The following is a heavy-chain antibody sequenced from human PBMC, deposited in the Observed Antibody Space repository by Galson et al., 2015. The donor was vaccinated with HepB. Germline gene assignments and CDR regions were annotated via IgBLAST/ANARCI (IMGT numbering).Heavy chain of an antibody. CDR2: IYHNGNN. V-gene: IGHV4-59*08. CDR1: RGSISPYY. CDR3: ARLLSYYYDSSAYYQGGYFDM. J-gene: IGHJ2*01. Sequence: ETLSLTCTVSRGSISPYYWSWIRQPPGKGLEWIGYIYHNGNNNQNPSLKSRVTLSVDMSKSQFSLKLSSVTAADTAIYYCARLLSYYYDSSAYYQGGYFDMWGRGALVTVS. D-gene: IGHD3-22*01.